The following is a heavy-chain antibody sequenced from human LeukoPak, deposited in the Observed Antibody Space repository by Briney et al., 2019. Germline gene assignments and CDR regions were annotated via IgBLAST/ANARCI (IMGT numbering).Heavy chain of an antibody. CDR1: GYTFTSYY. CDR3: ARDPSLEWSPQNWFDP. D-gene: IGHD3-3*01. Sequence: ASVKVSCKASGYTFTSYYMHWVRQAPGQGLEWMGIINPSGGSTSYAQKFQGRVTMTRDTSTGTVYMELSSLRSEDTAVYYCARDPSLEWSPQNWFDPWGQGTLVTVSS. CDR2: INPSGGST. J-gene: IGHJ5*02. V-gene: IGHV1-46*01.